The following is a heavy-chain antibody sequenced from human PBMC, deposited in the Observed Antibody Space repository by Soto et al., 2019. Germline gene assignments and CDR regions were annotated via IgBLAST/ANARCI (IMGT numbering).Heavy chain of an antibody. D-gene: IGHD3-3*01. CDR2: INPNSGDT. CDR1: GHSFTGKY. CDR3: ARYLIRLLEWVPDNYYYGMDV. J-gene: IGHJ6*02. Sequence: QVQLVQSGAELKKPGASVKVSCKASGHSFTGKYMHWVRQAPGQGLEWMGWINPNSGDTNYAQKFQGRVNMTRDTSIRTVYMELSSLRSDDTAVYYCARYLIRLLEWVPDNYYYGMDVWGQGTAVTVSS. V-gene: IGHV1-2*02.